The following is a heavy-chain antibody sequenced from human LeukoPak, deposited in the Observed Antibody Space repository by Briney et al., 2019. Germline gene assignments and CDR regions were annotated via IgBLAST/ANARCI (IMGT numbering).Heavy chain of an antibody. D-gene: IGHD4-23*01. CDR1: GGSISSYY. V-gene: IGHV4-4*07. CDR2: ISTSGST. J-gene: IGHJ5*02. Sequence: SETLSLTCTVSGGSISSYYWSWIRQPAGEGLEWIGRISTSGSTNNNPSLKSRVTMSADTSKNQFSLKLSSVTAADTAVYYCARDDYGGNSFGYNWFDLWGQGTLVTVSS. CDR3: ARDDYGGNSFGYNWFDL.